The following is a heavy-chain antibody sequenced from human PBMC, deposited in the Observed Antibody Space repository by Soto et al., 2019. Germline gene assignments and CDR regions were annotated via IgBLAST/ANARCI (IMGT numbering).Heavy chain of an antibody. CDR1: GFTFSSYA. Sequence: GGSLRLSCAASGFTFSSYAMSWVHQAPGKGLEWVSAISGSGGSTYYADSVKGRFTISRDNSKNTLYLQMNSLRAEDTAVYYCAKPPASYGVFYYGMDVWGQGTTVTVSS. CDR2: ISGSGGST. J-gene: IGHJ6*02. D-gene: IGHD3-10*01. V-gene: IGHV3-23*01. CDR3: AKPPASYGVFYYGMDV.